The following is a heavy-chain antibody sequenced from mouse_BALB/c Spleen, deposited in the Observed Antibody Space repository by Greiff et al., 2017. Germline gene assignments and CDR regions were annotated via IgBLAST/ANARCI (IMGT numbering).Heavy chain of an antibody. J-gene: IGHJ2*01. Sequence: VQLQQSGTVLARPGASVKMSCKASGYSFTSYWMHWVKQRPGQGLEWIGAIYPGNSDTSYNQKFKGKAKLTAVTSASTAYMELSSLTNEDSAVYYWTRKDYGSSYLYYFDYWGQGTTLTVSS. D-gene: IGHD1-1*01. CDR3: TRKDYGSSYLYYFDY. CDR2: IYPGNSDT. V-gene: IGHV1-5*01. CDR1: GYSFTSYW.